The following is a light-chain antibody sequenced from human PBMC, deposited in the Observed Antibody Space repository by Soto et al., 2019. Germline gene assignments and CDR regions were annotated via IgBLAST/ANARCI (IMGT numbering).Light chain of an antibody. V-gene: IGLV2-14*03. CDR2: EVS. CDR3: RSYTSSSTRV. Sequence: QSVLTQPASVSGSPGQSITISCTGTSSDVGAYDYVSWYQQHPDKAPKLMIYEVSNRPSGVSNRFSGSKSVNTATLTISGLQAGDEADYYCRSYTSSSTRVFGTGTKVTVL. CDR1: SSDVGAYDY. J-gene: IGLJ1*01.